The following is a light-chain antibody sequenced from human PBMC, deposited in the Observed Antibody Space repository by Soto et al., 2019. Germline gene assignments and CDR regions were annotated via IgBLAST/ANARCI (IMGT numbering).Light chain of an antibody. CDR2: KAS. CDR3: QQSWT. Sequence: DIQMTQSTSTLSASVGDRVTITCRASQSISSWLAWYQQKPGKAPKLLIYKASSLESGVPSRFSGSGSGTEFTLTISSLQPDDFATYYCQQSWTFGQGTKVEIK. J-gene: IGKJ1*01. V-gene: IGKV1-5*03. CDR1: QSISSW.